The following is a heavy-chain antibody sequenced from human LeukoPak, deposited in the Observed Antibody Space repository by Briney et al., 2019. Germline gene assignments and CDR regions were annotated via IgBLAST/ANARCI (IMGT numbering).Heavy chain of an antibody. Sequence: GGSLRLSCAASGFTFTNAWMSWVRQAPGKGLEWVSYISSSGSTIYYADSVKGRFTISRDNAKNSLYLQMNSLRAEDTAVYYCASYGSGSYPSLDYYYGMDVWGQGTTVTVSS. CDR3: ASYGSGSYPSLDYYYGMDV. D-gene: IGHD3-10*01. CDR1: GFTFTNAW. J-gene: IGHJ6*02. V-gene: IGHV3-11*04. CDR2: ISSSGSTI.